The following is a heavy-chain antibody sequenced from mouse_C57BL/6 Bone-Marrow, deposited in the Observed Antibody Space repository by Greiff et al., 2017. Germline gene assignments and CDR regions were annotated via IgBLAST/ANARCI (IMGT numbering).Heavy chain of an antibody. V-gene: IGHV14-4*01. CDR2: IHPENGDT. J-gene: IGHJ4*01. CDR3: TTGYDYDLDY. Sequence: EVQLQQSGAELVRPGASVKLSCTASGFNIKDDYMHWVKQRPEQGLEWIGWIHPENGDTEYAPKFQGKATITAHTSSNTAYLQLSSLTSEVTAVYYCTTGYDYDLDYWGQEHSVTASS. D-gene: IGHD2-4*01. CDR1: GFNIKDDY.